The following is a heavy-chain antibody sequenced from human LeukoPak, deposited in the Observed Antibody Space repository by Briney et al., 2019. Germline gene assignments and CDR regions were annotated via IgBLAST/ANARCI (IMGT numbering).Heavy chain of an antibody. D-gene: IGHD6-19*01. Sequence: GASVKVSCKASGYTFTGYYMHWVRQAPGQGLEWMGWINPNSGGTNYAQKFQGGVTMTRDTSISTAYMELSRLRSDDTAVYYCARSGPYSSGWYDHIEFDYWGQGTLVTVSS. V-gene: IGHV1-2*02. J-gene: IGHJ4*02. CDR3: ARSGPYSSGWYDHIEFDY. CDR2: INPNSGGT. CDR1: GYTFTGYY.